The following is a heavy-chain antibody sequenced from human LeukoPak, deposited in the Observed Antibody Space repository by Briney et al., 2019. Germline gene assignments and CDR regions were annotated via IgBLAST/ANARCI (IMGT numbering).Heavy chain of an antibody. D-gene: IGHD2-15*01. J-gene: IGHJ4*02. CDR3: ARGRLSGYCSGAKYYSGY. Sequence: PGGSPRLSCVASGFTFSTFGMNWVRQAPGKGLGWVSSISNTGSNTYYADSLKGRFTISRDNAKDSLYLQMNSLRADDTAVYYCARGRLSGYCSGAKYYSGYWGQGTLVTVSS. CDR1: GFTFSTFG. V-gene: IGHV3-21*01. CDR2: ISNTGSNT.